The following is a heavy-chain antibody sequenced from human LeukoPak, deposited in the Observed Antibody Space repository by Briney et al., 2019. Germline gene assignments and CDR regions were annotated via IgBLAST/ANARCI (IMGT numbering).Heavy chain of an antibody. J-gene: IGHJ4*02. V-gene: IGHV5-51*01. Sequence: GESLKISCKGSGYSFTSYWIGWVRQMPGKGLERMGIIYPGDSDTRYSPSFQGQVTISADKSISTAYLQWSSLKASDTAMYYCARPNDFWSGYYHYWGQGTLVTVSS. D-gene: IGHD3-3*01. CDR2: IYPGDSDT. CDR1: GYSFTSYW. CDR3: ARPNDFWSGYYHY.